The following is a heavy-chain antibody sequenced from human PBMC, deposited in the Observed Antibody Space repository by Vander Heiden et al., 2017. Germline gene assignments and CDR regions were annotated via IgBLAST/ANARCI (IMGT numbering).Heavy chain of an antibody. CDR1: GFTFNEHA. CDR2: ILWDNSRI. J-gene: IGHJ6*02. CDR3: GKDMTPGGLDV. D-gene: IGHD3-10*01. V-gene: IGHV3-9*01. Sequence: EVQLVESGDGLVQPGRSLRLSCEGSGFTFNEHAVHWVRQVPGKGLEWVSGILWDNSRIGYADSVKGRFTISRDNGKNSLYLQMNSLRPEDTALYYCGKDMTPGGLDVWGHGTTVTVSS.